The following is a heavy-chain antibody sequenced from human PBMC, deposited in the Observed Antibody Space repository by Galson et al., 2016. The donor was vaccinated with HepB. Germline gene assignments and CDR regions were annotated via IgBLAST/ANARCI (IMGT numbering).Heavy chain of an antibody. CDR3: ARWGRAFEY. CDR1: GGSISSPNG. J-gene: IGHJ4*02. D-gene: IGHD3-16*01. Sequence: SETLSLTCAVSGGSISSPNGWSWLRQPPGKGLEWIGEIYHRGTTNYNPSLKSRVTISVDKSKNQFSLKLTSVTAADTAVYYCARWGRAFEYWGQGTLVTVSS. V-gene: IGHV4-4*02. CDR2: IYHRGTT.